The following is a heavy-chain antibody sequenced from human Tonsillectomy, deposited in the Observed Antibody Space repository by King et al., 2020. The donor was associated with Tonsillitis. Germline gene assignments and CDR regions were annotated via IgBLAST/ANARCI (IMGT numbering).Heavy chain of an antibody. V-gene: IGHV4-34*01. J-gene: IGHJ6*03. CDR1: GGSFSGYY. CDR3: ARGCSGGSCYSFPYYYYMDV. Sequence: VQLQQWGAGLLKPSETLSLTCAVYGGSFSGYYWSWIRQPPGKRLEWIGEINHSGSTNYNPSFKSRVTISEDTSKNQFSLKLNSVTAADTAVYYCARGCSGGSCYSFPYYYYMDVWGKGSTVTVSS. CDR2: INHSGST. D-gene: IGHD2-15*01.